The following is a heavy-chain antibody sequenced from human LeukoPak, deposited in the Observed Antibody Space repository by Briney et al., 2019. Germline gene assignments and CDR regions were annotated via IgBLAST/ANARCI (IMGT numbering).Heavy chain of an antibody. D-gene: IGHD3-9*01. CDR3: ARAFYDFLTGYPAYFDY. Sequence: GGSLRLSCAASGFTVSSSYMSWVRQAPGKGLEWVSIIYTVGTTYYADSVKGRFTISRDNSKNTLYLQMNSLRAEDTAVYYCARAFYDFLTGYPAYFDYWGQGTLVTVSS. CDR2: IYTVGTT. J-gene: IGHJ4*02. V-gene: IGHV3-66*01. CDR1: GFTVSSSY.